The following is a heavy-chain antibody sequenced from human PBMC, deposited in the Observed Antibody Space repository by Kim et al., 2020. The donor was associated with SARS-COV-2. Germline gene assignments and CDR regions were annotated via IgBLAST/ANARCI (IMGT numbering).Heavy chain of an antibody. Sequence: SIGYADSVKGRFTSTRANAKNALYLQMNSLRAEDTALYYCAKDNGATLDYWGQGTLVTVSS. CDR3: AKDNGATLDY. J-gene: IGHJ4*02. CDR2: SI. V-gene: IGHV3-9*01. D-gene: IGHD1-26*01.